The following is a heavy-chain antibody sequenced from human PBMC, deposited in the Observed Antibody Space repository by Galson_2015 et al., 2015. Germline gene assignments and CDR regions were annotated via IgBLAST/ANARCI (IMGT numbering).Heavy chain of an antibody. Sequence: SLRLSCAASGFTFSSYWMHWVRQAPGKGLVWVSRINSDGSSTSYADSVKGRFTISRDNAKNTLYLQMNSLRAEDTAVYYCASEWGSIVATKMYDYWGQGTLVTVSS. CDR2: INSDGSST. CDR3: ASEWGSIVATKMYDY. V-gene: IGHV3-74*01. CDR1: GFTFSSYW. J-gene: IGHJ4*02. D-gene: IGHD5-12*01.